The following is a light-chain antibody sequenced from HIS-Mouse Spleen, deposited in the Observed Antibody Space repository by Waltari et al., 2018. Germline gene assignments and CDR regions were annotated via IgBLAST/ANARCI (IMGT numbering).Light chain of an antibody. J-gene: IGKJ2*01. CDR2: LGS. Sequence: DIVMTQSPLSLPVTPGEPAPISCSPSQSLLHSNGYNYLDWYLQKPGQSPQLLIYLGSNRASGVPDRFSGSGSGTDFTLKISRVEAEDVGVYYCMQALQNPWTFGQGTKLEIK. CDR3: MQALQNPWT. V-gene: IGKV2-28*01. CDR1: QSLLHSNGYNY.